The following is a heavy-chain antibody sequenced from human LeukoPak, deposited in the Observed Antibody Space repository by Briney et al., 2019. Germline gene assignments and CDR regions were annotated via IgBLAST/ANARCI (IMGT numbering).Heavy chain of an antibody. Sequence: GGSLRLSCAASGFTFSNAWMSWVRQAPGKGLEWVGRIKSKTDGGTTDYAAPVKGRFTISRDDSKNTLYLQMNSLKTEDTAVYYCTTALGSGWIPDYWGQGTLVTVSS. CDR3: TTALGSGWIPDY. CDR2: IKSKTDGGTT. CDR1: GFTFSNAW. V-gene: IGHV3-15*01. J-gene: IGHJ4*02. D-gene: IGHD6-19*01.